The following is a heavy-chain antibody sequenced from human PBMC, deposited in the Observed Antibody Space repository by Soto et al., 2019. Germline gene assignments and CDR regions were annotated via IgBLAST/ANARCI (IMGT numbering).Heavy chain of an antibody. J-gene: IGHJ5*02. CDR2: ISGSGDST. CDR1: GFNFETYG. CDR3: AKDPYVGWYCSGGTCPIAS. D-gene: IGHD2-15*01. Sequence: VRLLESGGGLVEPGGSLRLSCTGSGFNFETYGMTWVRQAPGKGLEWVSGISGSGDSTYFADSVKGRFTISRDNAKKTVYLQLSSLRAEDTATNYCAKDPYVGWYCSGGTCPIASWGQGTLVIVSS. V-gene: IGHV3-23*01.